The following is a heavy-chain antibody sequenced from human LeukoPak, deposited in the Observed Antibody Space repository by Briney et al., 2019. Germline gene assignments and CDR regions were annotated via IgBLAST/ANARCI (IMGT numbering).Heavy chain of an antibody. CDR1: GGSISSYY. V-gene: IGHV4-59*01. J-gene: IGHJ5*02. Sequence: SEILSLTCTVSGGSISSYYWSWIRQPPGKGLEWIACMFYSGSTKYNPSLKSRVTISVDTSKNQLSLKLSSVTAADTAVYYCAREPGFDSSGYLNWFDPWGQGTLVTVSS. CDR2: MFYSGST. D-gene: IGHD3-22*01. CDR3: AREPGFDSSGYLNWFDP.